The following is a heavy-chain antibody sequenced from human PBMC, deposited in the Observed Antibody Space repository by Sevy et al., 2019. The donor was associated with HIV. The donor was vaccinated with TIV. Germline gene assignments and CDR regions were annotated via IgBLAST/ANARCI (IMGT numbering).Heavy chain of an antibody. CDR3: ARSGIDELGCSSTSCHYYNWFDP. J-gene: IGHJ5*02. CDR2: ISYDGSNK. CDR1: GFTFSSYA. V-gene: IGHV3-30-3*01. Sequence: GGCLRLSCAASGFTFSSYAMHWVRQAPGKGLEWVAVISYDGSNKYYADSVKGRFTISRDNSKNTLYLQMNSLRAEDTAVYYCARSGIDELGCSSTSCHYYNWFDPWGQGTLVTVSS. D-gene: IGHD2-2*01.